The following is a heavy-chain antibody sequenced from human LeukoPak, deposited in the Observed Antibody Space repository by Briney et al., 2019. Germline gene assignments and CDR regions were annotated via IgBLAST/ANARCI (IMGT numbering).Heavy chain of an antibody. V-gene: IGHV4-59*01. Sequence: SETLSLTCTVSAGSLSSDYWSWIRQPPGKGLEWIGYIYNSENTNYNPSLKSRVTISVDTSKSQFSLKLFSVTAADTAVYYCARSHKAMAGEGLFDYWGQGTLITVSS. CDR1: AGSLSSDY. CDR3: ARSHKAMAGEGLFDY. J-gene: IGHJ4*02. D-gene: IGHD5-18*01. CDR2: IYNSENT.